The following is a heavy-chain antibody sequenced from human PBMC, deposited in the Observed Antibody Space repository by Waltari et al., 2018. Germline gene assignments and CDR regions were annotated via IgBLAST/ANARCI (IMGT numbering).Heavy chain of an antibody. D-gene: IGHD2-15*01. CDR2: INHGVKT. Sequence: VRLDQWGTELVEPWETLSLPCAVYEGSFSAFFWSWVRQAPGKGLEWSGEINHGVKTDYNPSLKSRLFMSVDPSKNQFSLMLSSVTAADTAVYYCVRSHCIGDSCFRYFDSWGQGTLVTVSS. CDR1: EGSFSAFF. CDR3: VRSHCIGDSCFRYFDS. J-gene: IGHJ4*02. V-gene: IGHV4-34*01.